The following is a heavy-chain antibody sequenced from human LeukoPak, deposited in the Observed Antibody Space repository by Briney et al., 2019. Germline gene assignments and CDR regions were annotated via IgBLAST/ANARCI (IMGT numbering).Heavy chain of an antibody. D-gene: IGHD5-18*01. CDR2: IYHSGST. V-gene: IGHV4-30-2*01. J-gene: IGHJ4*02. CDR3: ARDAPGYSYAR. Sequence: SETLSLTCTVSGGCISSGGYYWSWIRQPPGKGVEWIGYIYHSGSTYYNPSLKSRVTISVDRSKNQFSLKLSSVTAADTAVYYCARDAPGYSYARWGQGTLVTVSS. CDR1: GGCISSGGYY.